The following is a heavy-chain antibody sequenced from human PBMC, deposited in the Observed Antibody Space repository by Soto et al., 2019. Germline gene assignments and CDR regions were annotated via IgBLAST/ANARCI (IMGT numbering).Heavy chain of an antibody. D-gene: IGHD2-8*02. CDR2: ILVGGST. V-gene: IGHV3-23*01. CDR1: GFICSSYD. J-gene: IGHJ3*02. Sequence: GGSLRLSXAVSGFICSSYDMSWVRQAPGKGLAWVSTILVGGSTHYEDSVQGRFTISRDTSKNTVYLHMNSLTAGDTAVYYCAKATATGGGAFEIYGQGTMVTVSS. CDR3: AKATATGGGAFEI.